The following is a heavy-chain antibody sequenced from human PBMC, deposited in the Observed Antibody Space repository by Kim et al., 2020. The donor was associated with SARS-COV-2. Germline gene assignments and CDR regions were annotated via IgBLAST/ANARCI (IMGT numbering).Heavy chain of an antibody. CDR2: ISYDGSNK. CDR3: ARMGPVGAKGNYYYYMDV. V-gene: IGHV3-30-3*01. J-gene: IGHJ6*03. CDR1: GFTFSSYA. D-gene: IGHD1-26*01. Sequence: GGSLRLSCAASGFTFSSYAMHWVRQAPGKGLEWVAVISYDGSNKYYADSVKGRFTISRDNSKNTLYLQMNSLRAEDTAVYYCARMGPVGAKGNYYYYMDVWGKGTTVTVSS.